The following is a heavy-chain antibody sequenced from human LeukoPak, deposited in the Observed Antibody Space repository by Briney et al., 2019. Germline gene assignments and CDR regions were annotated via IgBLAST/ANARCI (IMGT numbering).Heavy chain of an antibody. D-gene: IGHD3-10*01. V-gene: IGHV1-2*02. CDR2: INPNSGRT. CDR3: ARIYGSGSYYDY. Sequence: ASVKVSCKASGYTFTDYYIHGVRQAPGQGLEWMGWINPNSGRTNSAQKFQGRVTMTRDTSTSTSYMELSRLTSDDTAVYYCARIYGSGSYYDYWGQGTLVTVSS. CDR1: GYTFTDYY. J-gene: IGHJ4*02.